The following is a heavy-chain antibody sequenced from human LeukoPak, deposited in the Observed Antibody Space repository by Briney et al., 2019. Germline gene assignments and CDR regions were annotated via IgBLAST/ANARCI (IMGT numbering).Heavy chain of an antibody. CDR3: AKDPEAGLTGYFDF. V-gene: IGHV3-23*01. CDR1: GFTFSSYA. Sequence: GGSLRLSCVASGFTFSSYAMSWVRQPLGEGLEWVSAISGSGISTYYADSVKGRFTISRDNSKNTLYLQLNSLRAEDTAIYYCAKDPEAGLTGYFDFWGQGTLVTVSS. CDR2: ISGSGIST. D-gene: IGHD6-13*01. J-gene: IGHJ4*02.